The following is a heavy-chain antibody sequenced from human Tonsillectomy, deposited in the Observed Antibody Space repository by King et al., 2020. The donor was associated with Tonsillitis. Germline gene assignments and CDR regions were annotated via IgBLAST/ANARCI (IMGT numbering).Heavy chain of an antibody. CDR2: IRSKANSYAT. V-gene: IGHV3-73*01. J-gene: IGHJ4*02. D-gene: IGHD4-17*01. CDR1: GFTFSGSA. Sequence: EQLVESGGGLVQPGGSLKVSCAASGFTFSGSAIHWVRQASGKGLEWVGRIRSKANSYATAYAASMKGRFTISRDDSKNTAYLQMNSLKTEDTAVYYCTRVTDGDLYYWGQGTLVTVSS. CDR3: TRVTDGDLYY.